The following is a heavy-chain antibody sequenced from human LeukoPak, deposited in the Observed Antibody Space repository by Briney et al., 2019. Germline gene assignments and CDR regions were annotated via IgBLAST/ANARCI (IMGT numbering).Heavy chain of an antibody. CDR3: ARSMISMLKVNWFDP. V-gene: IGHV4-38-2*01. CDR2: ISHRGNT. CDR1: GYSIRSGYS. D-gene: IGHD3-16*01. J-gene: IGHJ5*02. Sequence: PSETLSLTCSVSGYSIRSGYSWGWIRQPPGKGLEWIGSISHRGNTYYNPSPKSRVTISLDTSKNQFSLKLNSVTAADTAVYFCARSMISMLKVNWFDPWGQGTLVTVSS.